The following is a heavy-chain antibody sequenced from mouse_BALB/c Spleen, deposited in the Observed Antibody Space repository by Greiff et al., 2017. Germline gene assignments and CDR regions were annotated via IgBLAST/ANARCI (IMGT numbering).Heavy chain of an antibody. J-gene: IGHJ4*01. CDR1: GFTFTDYY. V-gene: IGHV7-3*02. Sequence: EVKVVESGGGLVQPGGSLRLSCATSGFTFTDYYMSWVRQPPGKALEWLGFIRNKANGYTTEYSASVKGRFTISRDNSQSILYLQMNTLRAEDSATYYCARDGYYSAMYYWGQGTSVTVSS. D-gene: IGHD2-3*01. CDR3: ARDGYYSAMYY. CDR2: IRNKANGYTT.